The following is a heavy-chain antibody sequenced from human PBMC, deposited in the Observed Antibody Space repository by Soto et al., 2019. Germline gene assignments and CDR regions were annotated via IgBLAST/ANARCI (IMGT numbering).Heavy chain of an antibody. Sequence: EMQLVESGGGLVKPGGSLRLSCAASGFTFSSYSMNWVRQAPGKGLEWVSSISSSSFSINYADSVKGRFSISRDNAQNSLHLQMNNLRADDTAVYYCARNESSNIYGMDVWGQGTTVTVSS. V-gene: IGHV3-21*02. D-gene: IGHD6-6*01. CDR1: GFTFSSYS. CDR3: ARNESSNIYGMDV. J-gene: IGHJ6*02. CDR2: ISSSSFSI.